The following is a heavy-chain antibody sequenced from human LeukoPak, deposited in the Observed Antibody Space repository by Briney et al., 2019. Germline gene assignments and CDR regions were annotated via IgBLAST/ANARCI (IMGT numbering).Heavy chain of an antibody. D-gene: IGHD2-15*01. J-gene: IGHJ3*02. CDR3: ARDPCSGGSCYIGAFDI. CDR2: INSDGSST. Sequence: GGSLRLSCAASGFTFSSYWMHWVRQAPGKGLVWVSRINSDGSSTSYADSVKGRFTISRDNAKNTLYLQMNSLRAEDTAVYYCARDPCSGGSCYIGAFDIWGQGTMVTVSS. V-gene: IGHV3-74*01. CDR1: GFTFSSYW.